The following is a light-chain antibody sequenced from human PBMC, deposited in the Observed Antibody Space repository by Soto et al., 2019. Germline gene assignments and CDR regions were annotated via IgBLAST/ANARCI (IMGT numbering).Light chain of an antibody. CDR2: AAS. V-gene: IGKV1-27*01. CDR3: QNYNSVPFT. Sequence: DIQMTQSPSSLSASVGDRVTITCRASQGISNYLAWYHQKLGKVPKLLMCAASTLQSGVPSRFSGSGSGTDFTLTISSLQPEDIATYFCQNYNSVPFTFGPGTKVDIK. J-gene: IGKJ3*01. CDR1: QGISNY.